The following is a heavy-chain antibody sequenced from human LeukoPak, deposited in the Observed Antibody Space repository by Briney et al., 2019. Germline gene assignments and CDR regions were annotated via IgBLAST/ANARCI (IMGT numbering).Heavy chain of an antibody. Sequence: GGSLRLSCAASGFTFSNYGMSWVRQAPGKGLQWVSGISGSGGERYYTESVKGRFTISRDNSKNTLYLQMNSLRAEDTAVYYCAKGQKSSQWELLQSAFDIWGQGTMVTVSS. CDR3: AKGQKSSQWELLQSAFDI. J-gene: IGHJ3*02. D-gene: IGHD1-26*01. CDR1: GFTFSNYG. V-gene: IGHV3-23*01. CDR2: ISGSGGER.